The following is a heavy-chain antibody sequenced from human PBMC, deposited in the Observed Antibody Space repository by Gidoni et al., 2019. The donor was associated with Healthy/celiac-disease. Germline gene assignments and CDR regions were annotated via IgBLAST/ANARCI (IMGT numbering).Heavy chain of an antibody. Sequence: QVQLVQSGAEVQKPGSSVTVSCKASGGTFSSYALSWVRQAPGQGLEWMGRIIPILGIANYAQKFQGRVTITADKSTSTAYMELSSLRSEDTAVYYCARVITYDILTGYGPEPPYYYYGMDVWGQGTTVTVSS. D-gene: IGHD3-9*01. J-gene: IGHJ6*02. CDR2: IIPILGIA. CDR3: ARVITYDILTGYGPEPPYYYYGMDV. V-gene: IGHV1-69*09. CDR1: GGTFSSYA.